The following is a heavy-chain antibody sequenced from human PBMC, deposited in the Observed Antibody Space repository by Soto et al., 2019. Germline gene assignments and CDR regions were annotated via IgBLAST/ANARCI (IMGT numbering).Heavy chain of an antibody. J-gene: IGHJ4*02. CDR3: AKNNLYCSSTNCFVFDY. CDR2: IKQDGSEK. V-gene: IGHV3-7*01. Sequence: LRLSCAASGFIFSNYWMSWVRQAPGKGLEWVANIKQDGSEKHYVDSVKGRFTISRDNADNSLYLQMNSLRAEDTAVYYCAKNNLYCSSTNCFVFDYWGQGTLVTVSS. CDR1: GFIFSNYW. D-gene: IGHD2-2*01.